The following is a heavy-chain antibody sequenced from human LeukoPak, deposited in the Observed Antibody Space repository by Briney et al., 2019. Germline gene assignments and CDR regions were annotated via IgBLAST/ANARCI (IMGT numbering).Heavy chain of an antibody. J-gene: IGHJ6*02. D-gene: IGHD6-6*01. CDR1: GFTFSSYA. CDR3: VSNPYSSSSQKYYYYYGMDV. Sequence: GGSLRLSCAASGFTFSSYAMSWVRQAPGKGLEWVSTISGSGGSTYYADSVKGRLTISRDNSKNTLYLQMNSLRAEDTAVYYCVSNPYSSSSQKYYYYYGMDVWGQGTTVTVSS. CDR2: ISGSGGST. V-gene: IGHV3-23*01.